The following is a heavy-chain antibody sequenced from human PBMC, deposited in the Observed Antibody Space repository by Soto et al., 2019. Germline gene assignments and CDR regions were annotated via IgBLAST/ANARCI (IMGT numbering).Heavy chain of an antibody. CDR1: GFTFSDYY. Sequence: QVQLVESGGGLVKPGGSLRLSCAASGFTFSDYYMSWIRQAPGKGLEWVSYISSSSSYTNYADSVKGRSTIYRDNAKNSLYLQKNSLRAEDTAVYYYARDPYATYSSAGNWFDPWGQGTLVTVFS. D-gene: IGHD6-25*01. CDR2: ISSSSSYT. CDR3: ARDPYATYSSAGNWFDP. J-gene: IGHJ5*02. V-gene: IGHV3-11*06.